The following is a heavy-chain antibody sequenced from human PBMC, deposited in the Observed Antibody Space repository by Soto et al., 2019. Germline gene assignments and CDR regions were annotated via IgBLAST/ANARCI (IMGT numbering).Heavy chain of an antibody. D-gene: IGHD3-16*01. CDR1: GFTFSSYS. CDR2: ISSSSSTI. CDR3: ARGGDYVWGSYFWFDP. V-gene: IGHV3-48*02. J-gene: IGHJ5*02. Sequence: EVQLAESGGGLVQPGGSLRLSCAASGFTFSSYSMNWVRQAPGKGLEWVSYISSSSSTIYYADSVKGRFTISRDNAKNSLYLQMNSLRDEDTAVYYCARGGDYVWGSYFWFDPWGQGTLVTVSS.